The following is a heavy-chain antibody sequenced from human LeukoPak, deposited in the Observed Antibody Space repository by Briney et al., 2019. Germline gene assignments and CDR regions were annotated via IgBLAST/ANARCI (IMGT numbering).Heavy chain of an antibody. V-gene: IGHV4-30-4*01. D-gene: IGHD4-23*01. Sequence: SETLSLTCTVSGGSISSGDYYWSWIRQPPGKGLESIGYIYYSGSTYYNPSLKSRVTISVDTSKNQFSLKLSSVTAADTAVYYCARDYGGNYAFGYWGQGTLVTVSS. J-gene: IGHJ4*02. CDR1: GGSISSGDYY. CDR2: IYYSGST. CDR3: ARDYGGNYAFGY.